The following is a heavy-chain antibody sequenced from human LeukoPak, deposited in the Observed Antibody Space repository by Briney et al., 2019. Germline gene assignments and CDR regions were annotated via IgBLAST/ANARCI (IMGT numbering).Heavy chain of an antibody. V-gene: IGHV4-4*07. D-gene: IGHD3-22*01. CDR1: GGSFSGYY. CDR3: AREGVVITNWFDP. CDR2: IYTSGST. Sequence: SETLSLTCAVYGGSFSGYYWSWIRQPAGKGLEWIGRIYTSGSTNYNPSLKSRVTMSVDTSKNQFSLKLSSVTAADTAVYYCAREGVVITNWFDPWGQGTLVTVSS. J-gene: IGHJ5*02.